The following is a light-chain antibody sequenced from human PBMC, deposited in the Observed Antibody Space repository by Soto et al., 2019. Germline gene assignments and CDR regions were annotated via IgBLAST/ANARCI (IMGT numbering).Light chain of an antibody. Sequence: EIVMTQSPATLSVSPGERATLSCRASQSVGSNLAWYQQKPGQAPRLLIYGASTRATGIPDRFSGSGSGTGFTLTISSLQSEDFAVYYCQHYNYWPFTFGPGTKVDI. CDR3: QHYNYWPFT. V-gene: IGKV3-15*01. CDR2: GAS. J-gene: IGKJ3*01. CDR1: QSVGSN.